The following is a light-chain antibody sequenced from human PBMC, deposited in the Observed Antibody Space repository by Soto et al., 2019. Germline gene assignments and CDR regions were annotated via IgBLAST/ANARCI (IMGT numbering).Light chain of an antibody. Sequence: QPVLTQSPSASASLGASVKLTCTLSSGHSDYAIAWHQQQPQKGPRYLMKLNSDDSHIKGDGIPDRFSGSSSGAERYLTISSLRSEDEADYYCQTWGTGIQVFGGGTKLTVL. J-gene: IGLJ2*01. V-gene: IGLV4-69*01. CDR1: SGHSDYA. CDR3: QTWGTGIQV. CDR2: LNSDDSH.